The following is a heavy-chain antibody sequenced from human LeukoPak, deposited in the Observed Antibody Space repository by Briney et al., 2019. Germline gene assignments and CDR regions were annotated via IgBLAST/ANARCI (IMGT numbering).Heavy chain of an antibody. J-gene: IGHJ6*03. CDR3: ARYSVYYGSGSYYYMDV. CDR2: TYYRSKWYN. CDR1: GDSVSSNSAA. V-gene: IGHV6-1*01. D-gene: IGHD3-10*01. Sequence: SQTLSLTCAISGDSVSSNSAAWNWIRQSPSRGLEWLGRTYYRSKWYNDYAVSVKSRITINPDTSKNQFSLQLNSVTPEDTAVYYCARYSVYYGSGSYYYMDVWGKGTTVTISS.